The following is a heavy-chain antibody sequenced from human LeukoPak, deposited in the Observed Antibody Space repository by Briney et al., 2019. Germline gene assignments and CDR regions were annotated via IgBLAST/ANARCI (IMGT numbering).Heavy chain of an antibody. CDR2: IRYDGSNK. J-gene: IGHJ6*03. CDR1: GYTFSTYG. Sequence: GGSLRLSCAASGYTFSTYGMHWVRQAPGKGLEWVALIRYDGSNKYYADSLGGRFTVSRDNSKNTVYLQMNSLRTEDTAVYYCVEERLNLEGLYVDVWGKGTTVTVSS. CDR3: VEERLNLEGLYVDV. D-gene: IGHD1-14*01. V-gene: IGHV3-30*02.